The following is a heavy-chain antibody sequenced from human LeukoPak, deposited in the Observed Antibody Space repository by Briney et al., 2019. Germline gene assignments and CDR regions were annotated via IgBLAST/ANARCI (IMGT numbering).Heavy chain of an antibody. V-gene: IGHV3-48*01. CDR2: ISTTSETI. D-gene: IGHD3-22*01. CDR3: ATYHDTTGYFKEAFEM. CDR1: GLRFSRYN. J-gene: IGHJ3*02. Sequence: GGSLRLSCTTSGLRFSRYNFDWVRQAPGKGLEWLSYISTTSETIFYGDSVKGRLNISRDNAKNLLYLQMNSLRAEDTAVYSCATYHDTTGYFKEAFEMWGQGTFVTVSS.